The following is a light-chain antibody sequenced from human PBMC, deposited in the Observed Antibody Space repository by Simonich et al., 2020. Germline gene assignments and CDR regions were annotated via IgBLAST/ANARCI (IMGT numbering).Light chain of an antibody. Sequence: QSALTQPASVSGSPGQSITISCNGTSSDVGGYNYVSWYQQHPGKAPKLMIYDVSKRPSGVSNRFYGSKSGNTASLTISGLQAEDEADYYCSSYTSSSTLVFGGGTKLTVL. CDR2: DVS. CDR3: SSYTSSSTLV. J-gene: IGLJ2*01. V-gene: IGLV2-14*01. CDR1: SSDVGGYNY.